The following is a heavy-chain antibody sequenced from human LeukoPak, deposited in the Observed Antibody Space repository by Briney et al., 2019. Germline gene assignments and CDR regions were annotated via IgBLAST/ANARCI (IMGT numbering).Heavy chain of an antibody. Sequence: SVKVSCKASGGTFSSYAITWVRQAPGQGLEWMGWIIPIFGTANYAQKFQGRVTITADESTSTAYTELSSLRSEDTAVYYCASAFMTTVVTAAFDIWGQGTMVTVSS. V-gene: IGHV1-69*01. J-gene: IGHJ3*02. D-gene: IGHD4-23*01. CDR2: IIPIFGTA. CDR1: GGTFSSYA. CDR3: ASAFMTTVVTAAFDI.